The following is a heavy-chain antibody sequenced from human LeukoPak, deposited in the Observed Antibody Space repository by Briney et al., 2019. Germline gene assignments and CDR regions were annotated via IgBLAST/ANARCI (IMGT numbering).Heavy chain of an antibody. Sequence: ASVKVSCKASGYTFTSYDINWVRQATGQGLEWMGWVNPNSGNTGYAQKFQGRVTMTRNTSISTAYMELSSLRSEDTAVYYCARSDTSLNYDFWSGYYYYGMDVWDQGTTVTVSS. J-gene: IGHJ6*02. V-gene: IGHV1-8*01. CDR3: ARSDTSLNYDFWSGYYYYGMDV. CDR2: VNPNSGNT. D-gene: IGHD3-3*01. CDR1: GYTFTSYD.